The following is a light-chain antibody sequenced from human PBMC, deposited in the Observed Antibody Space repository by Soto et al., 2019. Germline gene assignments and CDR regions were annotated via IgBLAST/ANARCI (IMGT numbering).Light chain of an antibody. CDR1: QSVSSN. CDR2: GAS. CDR3: QQYNNWPVT. Sequence: IVLTQSPATLSVSPGERATLSCRASQSVSSNLAWYQQKPGQAPRPLIYGASTRATAIPARFSGSGSGTEFTLTISSLQSEDFAVYYCQQYNNWPVTFGQGTKVDIK. V-gene: IGKV3-15*01. J-gene: IGKJ1*01.